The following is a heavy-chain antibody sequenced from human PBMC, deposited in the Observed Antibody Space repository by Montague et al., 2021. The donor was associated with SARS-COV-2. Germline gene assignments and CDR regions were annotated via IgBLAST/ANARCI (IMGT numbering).Heavy chain of an antibody. CDR2: IYHSGTT. J-gene: IGHJ3*02. CDR1: GYSISSGYY. V-gene: IGHV4-38-2*02. Sequence: SETLSLTCTVSGYSISSGYYWGWIRKFPGKGLEWIGSIYHSGTTYYNPSLKSRVTISVDTSKNQFSLKMYSVTAADTAVYYCAKVAGSHDTFDIWGRGTMVTVSS. D-gene: IGHD6-19*01. CDR3: AKVAGSHDTFDI.